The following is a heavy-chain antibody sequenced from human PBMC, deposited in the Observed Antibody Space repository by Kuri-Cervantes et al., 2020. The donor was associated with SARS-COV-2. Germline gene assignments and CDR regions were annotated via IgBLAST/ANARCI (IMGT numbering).Heavy chain of an antibody. J-gene: IGHJ3*02. V-gene: IGHV1-3*01. CDR1: GYIFTNYA. Sequence: ASVKVFCKASGYIFTNYALHWVRQAPGQRLEWMGWINAVNGNTKYSQKFQGRVTITRDTSASTAYMELSSLRSEDTALYYCASDRGSQWLAFYDAFDIWGQGTMVTVSS. CDR3: ASDRGSQWLAFYDAFDI. CDR2: INAVNGNT. D-gene: IGHD6-19*01.